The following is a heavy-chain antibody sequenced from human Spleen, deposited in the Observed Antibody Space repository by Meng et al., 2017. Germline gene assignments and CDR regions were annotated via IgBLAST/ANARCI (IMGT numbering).Heavy chain of an antibody. V-gene: IGHV3-15*01. CDR3: TREVEDDFWNSLDYYYYAMDV. CDR1: GGTFRNFW. J-gene: IGHJ6*02. CDR2: IKSKVDGGTT. D-gene: IGHD3-3*01. Sequence: GESLKISCVASGGTFRNFWMTWVRQAPGKGLEWVGRIKSKVDGGTTDFAAPVKGRFTISRDDAKNTLYLQMDSLRAEDTGVYYCTREVEDDFWNSLDYYYYAMDVWGQGTTVTVSS.